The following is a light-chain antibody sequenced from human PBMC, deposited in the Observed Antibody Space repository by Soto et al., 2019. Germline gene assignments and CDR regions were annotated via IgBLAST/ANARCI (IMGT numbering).Light chain of an antibody. V-gene: IGLV2-23*03. Sequence: QSALTQPASVSGSPGQSITISCAGTSRDFGSYNLVSWYQQHPGKAPKLMIYEGSKRPSGVSNRFSGSKSGNTASLTISGLQAEDEADYYCCSYAGSSTFGAVFGGGTQLTVL. CDR1: SRDFGSYNL. J-gene: IGLJ7*01. CDR3: CSYAGSSTFGAV. CDR2: EGS.